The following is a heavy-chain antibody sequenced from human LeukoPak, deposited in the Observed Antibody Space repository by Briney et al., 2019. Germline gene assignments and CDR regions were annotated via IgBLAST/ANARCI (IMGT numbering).Heavy chain of an antibody. D-gene: IGHD6-6*01. CDR2: MNPNSGNT. V-gene: IGHV1-8*01. Sequence: ASVKVSCKASGYTFTSYDINWVRQATGQGLEWMGWMNPNSGNTGYAQKFQGRVTMTRNTSISTAYMELSSLRSEDTAVYYCARGHQLVLGGDYYYYGMDVWGQGTTVTVSS. CDR1: GYTFTSYD. CDR3: ARGHQLVLGGDYYYYGMDV. J-gene: IGHJ6*02.